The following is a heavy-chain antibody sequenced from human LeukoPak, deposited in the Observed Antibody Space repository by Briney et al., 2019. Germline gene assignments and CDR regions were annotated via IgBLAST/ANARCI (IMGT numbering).Heavy chain of an antibody. CDR3: ARGRVAAADNYFDY. D-gene: IGHD6-13*01. CDR1: GGTFSSYA. J-gene: IGHJ4*02. CDR2: IIPIFDTT. V-gene: IGHV1-69*05. Sequence: ASVKVSCKASGGTFSSYAITWVRQAPGQGLEWMGGIIPIFDTTNYAQKFQGRVTITTDESTSTAYMELSSLRSEDTAVYYCARGRVAAADNYFDYWGQGTLVTASS.